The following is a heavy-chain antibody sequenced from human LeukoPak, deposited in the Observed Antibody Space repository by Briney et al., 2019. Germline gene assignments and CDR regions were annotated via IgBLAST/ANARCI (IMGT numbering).Heavy chain of an antibody. D-gene: IGHD3-10*01. V-gene: IGHV3-23*01. J-gene: IGHJ4*02. CDR1: GFTFSSYA. CDR2: ITGSGGST. Sequence: GGSLRLSCAASGFTFSSYAMTWVRQAPGKGLEWVSGITGSGGSTTYADSVKGQFTISRDNSKNTLYLQMNSLRAEDTAVYYCAKEGKLGLDYWGQGTLVTVYS. CDR3: AKEGKLGLDY.